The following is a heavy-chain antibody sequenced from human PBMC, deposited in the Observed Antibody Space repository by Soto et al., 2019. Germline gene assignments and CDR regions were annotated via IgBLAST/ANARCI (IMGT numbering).Heavy chain of an antibody. CDR2: ISGSGDNT. Sequence: LLESGGGLVQPGGSLRLSCVGSGFTFSRYAMGWVRQAPGRGLEWVSLISGSGDNTFYADSVKGRFTISRDNSKTTLSMQMNSLRGEDTALYYCATFLEWFGDPRFDYYYGMDVWGQGTTVTVSS. CDR3: ATFLEWFGDPRFDYYYGMDV. V-gene: IGHV3-23*01. J-gene: IGHJ6*02. D-gene: IGHD3-10*01. CDR1: GFTFSRYA.